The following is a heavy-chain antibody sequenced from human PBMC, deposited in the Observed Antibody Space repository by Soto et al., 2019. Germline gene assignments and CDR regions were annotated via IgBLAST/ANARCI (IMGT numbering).Heavy chain of an antibody. CDR2: IYYSGST. CDR1: GGSISSGGYY. Sequence: QVQLQESGPGLVKPSQTLSLTCTVSGGSISSGGYYWSWIRQHPGKGLEWIGYIYYSGSTYYNPSLKTRVTISVDTSKNQFSLKLSSVTAADTAVYYCERDSTWQNYYCYGMDVWGQGTTVTVSS. J-gene: IGHJ6*02. V-gene: IGHV4-31*03. D-gene: IGHD3-16*01. CDR3: ERDSTWQNYYCYGMDV.